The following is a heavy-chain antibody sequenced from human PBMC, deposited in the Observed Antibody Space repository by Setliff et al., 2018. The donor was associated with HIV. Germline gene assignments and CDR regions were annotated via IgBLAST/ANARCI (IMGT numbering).Heavy chain of an antibody. CDR3: ARHGAERYSFNWFDP. J-gene: IGHJ5*02. Sequence: SETLSLTCAVYGGSFSDYYWSWIRQPPGKGLEWIGSIYHSGSTYYNPSLRSRVTISVDRSKNQFSLKLSSVTAADTAVYYCARHGAERYSFNWFDPWGQGTLVTVSS. CDR2: IYHSGST. CDR1: GGSFSDYY. D-gene: IGHD5-18*01. V-gene: IGHV4-34*01.